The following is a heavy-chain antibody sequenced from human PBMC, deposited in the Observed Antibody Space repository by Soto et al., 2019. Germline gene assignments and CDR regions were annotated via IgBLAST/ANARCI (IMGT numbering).Heavy chain of an antibody. CDR3: ARSYERGTYCTNGVCYLVWFDP. CDR2: FHYSGST. D-gene: IGHD2-8*01. Sequence: SETLSLTCAVSGGSIRSSTYYWAWIRQPPGKGLEWIGSFHYSGSTDHNPSLKSRVTISVDTSKNQFSLKLTSVTAADTALYYCARSYERGTYCTNGVCYLVWFDPWGQGTLVTVSS. CDR1: GGSIRSSTYY. J-gene: IGHJ5*02. V-gene: IGHV4-39*01.